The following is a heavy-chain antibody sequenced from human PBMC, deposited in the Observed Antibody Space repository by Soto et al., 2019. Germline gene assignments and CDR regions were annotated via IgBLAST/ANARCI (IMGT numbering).Heavy chain of an antibody. CDR3: AHRYCSSTSCYAFDY. CDR1: GFSLSTSGVG. J-gene: IGHJ4*02. CDR2: IYWDDDK. V-gene: IGHV2-5*02. Sequence: QITLKESGPTLVKPTQTLTLTCTFSGFSLSTSGVGVGWIRQPPGKALEWLALIYWDDDKRYSPSLKSRLTIPKDTSKNQVVLTMTNMDPVDTATYDCAHRYCSSTSCYAFDYWGQGTLVTVSS. D-gene: IGHD2-2*01.